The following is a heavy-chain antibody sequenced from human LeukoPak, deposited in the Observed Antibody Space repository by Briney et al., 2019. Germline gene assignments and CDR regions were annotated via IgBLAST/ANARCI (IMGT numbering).Heavy chain of an antibody. CDR2: INHSGST. CDR3: ARYDYYYYHGMDV. V-gene: IGHV4-34*01. CDR1: GGSFSGYY. J-gene: IGHJ6*04. D-gene: IGHD5-12*01. Sequence: SETLSLTCAVYGGSFSGYYWSWIRQPPGKGLEWIGEINHSGSTNYNPSLKSRVTISVDTSKNQFSLKLSSVTAADTAVYYCARYDYYYYHGMDVWGKGTTVTVSS.